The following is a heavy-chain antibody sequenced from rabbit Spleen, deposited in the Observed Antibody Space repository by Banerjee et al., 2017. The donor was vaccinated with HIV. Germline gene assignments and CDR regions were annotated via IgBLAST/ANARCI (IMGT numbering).Heavy chain of an antibody. CDR1: GFSFGDRDV. CDR3: ARDLATVVGWNFNL. J-gene: IGHJ4*01. CDR2: INTYTARP. D-gene: IGHD3-1*01. V-gene: IGHV1S45*01. Sequence: QEQLVESGGGLVQPTGSLTLTCKASGFSFGDRDVMCWVRQAPGKGLQWIACINTYTARPVYATWAKGRFTISRTSSTTVTLQMTSLTAADTATYFCARDLATVVGWNFNLWGQGTLVTVS.